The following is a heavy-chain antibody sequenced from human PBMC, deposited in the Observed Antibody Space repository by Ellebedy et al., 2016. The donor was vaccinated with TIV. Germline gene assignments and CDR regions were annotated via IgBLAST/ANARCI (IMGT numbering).Heavy chain of an antibody. Sequence: GGSLRLSXAASGFTFSSYAVNWVRQAPGKGLEWVSYISSSGMTIYYADSVKGRFTISRDNAKNSLYLQMNSLRDEDTAVYYCARERRDYWGQGIPVTVSS. CDR3: ARERRDY. J-gene: IGHJ4*02. CDR2: ISSSGMTI. CDR1: GFTFSSYA. V-gene: IGHV3-48*02.